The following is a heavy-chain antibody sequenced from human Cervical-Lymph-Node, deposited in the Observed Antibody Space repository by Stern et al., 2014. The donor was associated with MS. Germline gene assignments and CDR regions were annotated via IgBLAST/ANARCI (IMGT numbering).Heavy chain of an antibody. V-gene: IGHV4-34*01. CDR3: ARGRGKRVFDY. D-gene: IGHD3-16*01. CDR2: ANPSKRP. J-gene: IGHJ4*02. Sequence: QVQLQQWGAGLLKPSETLSLTCAVYGGSFMGYHWSWIRQSPGKGLEWIGAANPSKRPTYTPAPKSRVRLSVETSKTQLSLTLTSVTAADTAVYYCARGRGKRVFDYWGQGTLVIVS. CDR1: GGSFMGYH.